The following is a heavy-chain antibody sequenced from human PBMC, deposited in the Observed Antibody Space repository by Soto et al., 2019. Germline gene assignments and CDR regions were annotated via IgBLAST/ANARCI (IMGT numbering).Heavy chain of an antibody. CDR2: IYYSGST. Sequence: QVQLQESGPGLVKPSQTLSLTCTVSGGSISSGGYYWSWIRQHPGKGLEWIGYIYYSGSTYYNPSLKSRVTRSVDTSKNQFSLKLSSVTAADTAVYYCARFVYYDILTGPGAYYFDYWGQGTLVTVSS. V-gene: IGHV4-31*03. CDR1: GGSISSGGYY. D-gene: IGHD3-9*01. CDR3: ARFVYYDILTGPGAYYFDY. J-gene: IGHJ4*02.